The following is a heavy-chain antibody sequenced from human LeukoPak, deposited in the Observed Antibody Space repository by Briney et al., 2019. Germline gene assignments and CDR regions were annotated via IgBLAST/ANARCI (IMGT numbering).Heavy chain of an antibody. CDR2: IYHSGST. J-gene: IGHJ3*02. D-gene: IGHD3-22*01. V-gene: IGHV4-38-2*02. CDR1: GYSISSGYY. CDR3: ARDDHDYYDSGGYYWLSAFDI. Sequence: PSETLSLTCTVSGYSISSGYYWGWIRQPPGKGLEWIGSIYHSGSTYYNPSLKSRVTISVDTSKNQFSLKLSSVTAADTAVYYCARDDHDYYDSGGYYWLSAFDIWGQGTMVTVSS.